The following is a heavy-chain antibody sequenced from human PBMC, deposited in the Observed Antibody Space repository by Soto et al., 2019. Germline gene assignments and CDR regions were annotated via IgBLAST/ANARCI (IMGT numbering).Heavy chain of an antibody. D-gene: IGHD1-1*01. CDR1: GYTLTDLS. CDR2: FDPEDGET. Sequence: ASVKVSCKVSGYTLTDLSMQWLRQAPGKGLEWMGGFDPEDGETIYAQKFQGRLTMTEDTSTGTKYMELSRLRYEDTAVYYCGTLDLETGNWFDSWGQGTLVTVSS. CDR3: GTLDLETGNWFDS. V-gene: IGHV1-24*01. J-gene: IGHJ5*01.